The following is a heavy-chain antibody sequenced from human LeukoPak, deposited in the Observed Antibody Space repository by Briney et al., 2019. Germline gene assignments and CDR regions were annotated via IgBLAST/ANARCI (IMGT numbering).Heavy chain of an antibody. J-gene: IGHJ5*02. CDR2: ISGSGGNT. V-gene: IGHV3-23*01. D-gene: IGHD4-17*01. CDR1: GFTFGSYA. Sequence: GGSLRLSCAASGFTFGSYAMSWVRQAPGKGLEWVSAISGSGGNTYYADSVRGRFTVSRDNSKNTLWLQMTSLRAEDTAVYYCARAKYHYGDPVGWFDPWGQGTLVTVSS. CDR3: ARAKYHYGDPVGWFDP.